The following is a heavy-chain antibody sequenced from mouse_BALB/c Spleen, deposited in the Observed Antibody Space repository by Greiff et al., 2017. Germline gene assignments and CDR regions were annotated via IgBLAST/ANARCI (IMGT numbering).Heavy chain of an antibody. V-gene: IGHV8-12*01. D-gene: IGHD2-14*01. CDR2: IYWDDDK. J-gene: IGHJ4*01. Sequence: QVTLKESGPGILQPSQTLSLTCSFSGFSLSTSGMGVSWIRQPSGKGLEWLAHIYWDDDKRYNPSLKSRLTISKDTSRNQVFLKITSVDTADTATYYCARRWRRYDERKAMDYWGQGTSVTVSS. CDR3: ARRWRRYDERKAMDY. CDR1: GFSLSTSGMG.